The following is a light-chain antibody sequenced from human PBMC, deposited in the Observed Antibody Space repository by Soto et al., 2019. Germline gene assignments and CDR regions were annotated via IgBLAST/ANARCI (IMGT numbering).Light chain of an antibody. V-gene: IGLV7-43*01. CDR3: VLLYGGAWV. Sequence: QTVVTQEPSLTVSPGGTVTLTCALTTGAVTDDYYASWFQRKPGQAHRTLIYRTYNKHSWTPDRFSGSLLGGKAALTLSGVQPEDEADYYCVLLYGGAWVFGGGTKVTVL. CDR1: TGAVTDDYY. CDR2: RTY. J-gene: IGLJ3*02.